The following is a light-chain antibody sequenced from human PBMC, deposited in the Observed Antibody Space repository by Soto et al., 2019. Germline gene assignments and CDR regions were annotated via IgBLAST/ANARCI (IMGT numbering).Light chain of an antibody. CDR2: EVN. J-gene: IGLJ7*01. CDR3: LSYTSANTRV. V-gene: IGLV2-14*01. Sequence: QSALTQPASVSASPGQSITISCTGTSSDVGGYKFVSWYQHHPGKPPKLMIYEVNNRPSGVSNRFSGSKSGNTASLTISGLQPEDEADYYCLSYTSANTRVFGGGTQLTVL. CDR1: SSDVGGYKF.